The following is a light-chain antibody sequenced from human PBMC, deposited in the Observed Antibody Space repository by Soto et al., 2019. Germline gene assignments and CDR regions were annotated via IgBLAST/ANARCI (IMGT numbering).Light chain of an antibody. CDR2: DAY. CDR1: QSFRGL. V-gene: IGKV3-11*01. J-gene: IGKJ5*01. CDR3: QQRHMWPIT. Sequence: VLTQSPVTLSLYPGERATLSCRASQSFRGLLAWYQQKPGQAPRLLIYDAYNRATGIPPRFSGSGSGTDFTLTISSLEPEESAVYYCQQRHMWPITFGQGTRLAI.